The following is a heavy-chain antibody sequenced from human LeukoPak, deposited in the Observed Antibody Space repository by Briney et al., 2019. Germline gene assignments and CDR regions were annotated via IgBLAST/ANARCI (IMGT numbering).Heavy chain of an antibody. J-gene: IGHJ4*02. CDR2: VFNSMAT. V-gene: IGHV4-4*07. Sequence: SETLSLTCTVSGGSISDYYWSWLRQPAGKGLEWIGRVFNSMATNYNPSLKSRVTMSVDTSKNQFSLKLSSVTAADTAVYYCARVSDETSGYSLDYWGQGTLVTVSS. CDR1: GGSISDYY. CDR3: ARVSDETSGYSLDY. D-gene: IGHD3-22*01.